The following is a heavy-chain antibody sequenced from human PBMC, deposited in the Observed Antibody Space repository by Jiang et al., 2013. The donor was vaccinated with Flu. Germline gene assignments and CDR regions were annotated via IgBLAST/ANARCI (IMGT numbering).Heavy chain of an antibody. V-gene: IGHV4-59*01. J-gene: IGHJ4*02. D-gene: IGHD5-12*01. CDR1: GGSINNYY. Sequence: LLKPSETLSLTCTVSGGSINNYYWGWIRQPPGKGLEWIGYMYYTGSTNYNPSLKSRVTISVDPSKNQFSLKLTSVTAADTAVYYCARASPAGYGFFDYWGQGTLVTVSS. CDR2: MYYTGST. CDR3: ARASPAGYGFFDY.